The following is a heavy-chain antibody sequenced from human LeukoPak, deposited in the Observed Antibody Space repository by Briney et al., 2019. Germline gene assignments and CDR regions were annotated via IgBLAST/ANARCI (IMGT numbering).Heavy chain of an antibody. V-gene: IGHV4-38-2*02. D-gene: IGHD3-3*01. CDR1: GHSIRSGYY. Sequence: PSETLSLTCSVSGHSIRSGYYWGWIRQPPGKGLEWIGSFYRSGSIYYNPSLKSRVTISVDTSKNQFSLKLSSVTAADTAVYYCAREYYDFWSGYPDWGQGTLVTVSS. J-gene: IGHJ4*02. CDR2: FYRSGSI. CDR3: AREYYDFWSGYPD.